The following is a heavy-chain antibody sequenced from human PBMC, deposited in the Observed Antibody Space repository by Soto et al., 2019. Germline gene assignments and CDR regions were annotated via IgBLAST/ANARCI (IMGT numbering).Heavy chain of an antibody. D-gene: IGHD6-13*01. V-gene: IGHV3-7*01. CDR3: ASGMYSSSWYFDY. J-gene: IGHJ4*02. CDR1: GFTFSSYW. Sequence: EVQLVESGGGLVQPGGSLRLSCAASGFTFSSYWMSWVRQAPGKGLEWVANIKQDGSEKSYVDSVKGRFTISRDNAKNSPYLQMNSLRAEDTAVYYCASGMYSSSWYFDYWGQGTLVTVSS. CDR2: IKQDGSEK.